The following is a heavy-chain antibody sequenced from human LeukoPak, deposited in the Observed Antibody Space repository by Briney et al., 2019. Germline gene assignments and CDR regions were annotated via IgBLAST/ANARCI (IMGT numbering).Heavy chain of an antibody. CDR3: AILPFWSGYLKH. Sequence: PSETLSLTCAVSGYSISSGYYWGWIRQPPGKGLEWIGSIYHSGSTYYNPSLKSRVTISVDTSKNQFSLKLSSVTAADTAVYYCAILPFWSGYLKHWGQGTLVTVSS. CDR2: IYHSGST. J-gene: IGHJ4*02. CDR1: GYSISSGYY. D-gene: IGHD3-3*01. V-gene: IGHV4-38-2*01.